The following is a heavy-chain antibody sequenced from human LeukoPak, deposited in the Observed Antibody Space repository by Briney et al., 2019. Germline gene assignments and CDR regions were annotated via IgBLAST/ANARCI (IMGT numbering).Heavy chain of an antibody. CDR2: IYPGDSDT. CDR1: GYSFTTFW. CDR3: ASLRSYSDAFDI. D-gene: IGHD2-21*01. V-gene: IGHV5-51*01. J-gene: IGHJ3*02. Sequence: GESLKISCKGSGYSFTTFWVAWVRQMPGKGLEWLGIIYPGDSDTRHNPSIQGQVTFSADKSISTAYLQWSSLKASDTAMYYCASLRSYSDAFDIWGRGTMVTVSS.